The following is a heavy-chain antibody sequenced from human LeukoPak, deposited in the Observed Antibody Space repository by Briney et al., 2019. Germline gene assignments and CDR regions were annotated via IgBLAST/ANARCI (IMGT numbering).Heavy chain of an antibody. J-gene: IGHJ4*02. CDR2: IYYSGST. Sequence: PSETLSLTCTVSGGSISSSSYYWGWIRQPPGKGLEWIGSIYYSGSTYYNPSLKSRVTISVDTSKNQFSLKLSSVTAADTAVYYCASYNWNSGRSFDYWGQGTLVTVSS. CDR1: GGSISSSSYY. D-gene: IGHD1-7*01. V-gene: IGHV4-39*07. CDR3: ASYNWNSGRSFDY.